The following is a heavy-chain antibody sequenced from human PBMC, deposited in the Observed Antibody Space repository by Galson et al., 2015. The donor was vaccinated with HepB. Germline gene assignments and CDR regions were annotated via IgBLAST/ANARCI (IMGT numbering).Heavy chain of an antibody. J-gene: IGHJ6*02. V-gene: IGHV3-48*02. Sequence: SLRLSCAASGFPFIDYKMSWVRQAPGKGLEWVSYLGSTGTTRYLADSVRDRFIVYRDNYKNSLYLEMSSLRNEDTAVYYCARANDSHYYGLGVWGQGNTVTVFS. CDR1: GFPFIDYK. D-gene: IGHD2-15*01. CDR3: ARANDSHYYGLGV. CDR2: LGSTGTTR.